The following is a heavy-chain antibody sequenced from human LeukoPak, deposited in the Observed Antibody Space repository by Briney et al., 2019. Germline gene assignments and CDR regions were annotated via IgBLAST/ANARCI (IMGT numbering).Heavy chain of an antibody. CDR2: ISSSSSYI. CDR1: GFTFSSYS. Sequence: GGSLRLSCAASGFTFSSYSMNWVRQAPGKGLEWVSSISSSSSYIYYADSVKGRFTISRDNAKNSLYLQMNSLRAEDTAVYYCARVGPRLRYFDWLSYWGQGTLVTVSS. CDR3: ARVGPRLRYFDWLSY. D-gene: IGHD3-9*01. J-gene: IGHJ4*02. V-gene: IGHV3-21*01.